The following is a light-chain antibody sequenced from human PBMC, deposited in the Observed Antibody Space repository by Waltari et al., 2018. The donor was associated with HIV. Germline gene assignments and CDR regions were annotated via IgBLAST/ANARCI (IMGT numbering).Light chain of an antibody. CDR1: SSDVGGYNY. CDR2: EVI. CDR3: SSYAGSNWV. V-gene: IGLV2-8*01. Sequence: QSALPQPPSASGSPGQSVTISCTGTSSDVGGYNYVSWYQQHPGKAPKYMIYEVIKRPSGVPDRFSGSKSGNTASLTVSGLQAEDEADYYCSSYAGSNWVFGGGTKLTVL. J-gene: IGLJ3*02.